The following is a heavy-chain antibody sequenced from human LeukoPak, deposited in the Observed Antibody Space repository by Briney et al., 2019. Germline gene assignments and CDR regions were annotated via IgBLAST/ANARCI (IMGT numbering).Heavy chain of an antibody. CDR1: GFTFRNYW. Sequence: QPGGSLRLSCAASGFTFRNYWMSWVRQAPGKGLEWVSYISSSSSTIYYADSVKGRFTISRDNAKNSLYLQMNSLRAEDTAVYYCASVSDSYFSDYWGQGTLVTVSS. CDR3: ASVSDSYFSDY. D-gene: IGHD5-18*01. CDR2: ISSSSSTI. V-gene: IGHV3-48*01. J-gene: IGHJ4*02.